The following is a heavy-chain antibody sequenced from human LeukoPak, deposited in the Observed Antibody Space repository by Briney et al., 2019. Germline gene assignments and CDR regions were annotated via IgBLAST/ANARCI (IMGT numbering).Heavy chain of an antibody. CDR1: GYTFTSYY. Sequence: ASVKVSCKASGYTFTSYYMHWVRQAPGQGLEWMGWINPNSGGTNYAQKFQGRVTMTRDTSISTAYMELSSLTSDDTAVYYCARDLSVRGVINWFDPWGQGTLVTVSS. CDR3: ARDLSVRGVINWFDP. D-gene: IGHD3-10*01. J-gene: IGHJ5*02. CDR2: INPNSGGT. V-gene: IGHV1-2*02.